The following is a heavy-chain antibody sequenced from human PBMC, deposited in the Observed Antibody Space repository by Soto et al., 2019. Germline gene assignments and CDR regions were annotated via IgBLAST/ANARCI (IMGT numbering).Heavy chain of an antibody. CDR3: ARDLGQQLVDY. Sequence: QVQLVQSGAEVKKPGASVKVSCKASGYTFTSYGIRWVRQGPGQGLAWMGWISAYNGNTNYAPSPQGRVTLTTDTSTSTAYMDLRSLRSDDTAVYYCARDLGQQLVDYWGQGTLVTVSS. CDR2: ISAYNGNT. V-gene: IGHV1-18*01. D-gene: IGHD6-13*01. CDR1: GYTFTSYG. J-gene: IGHJ4*02.